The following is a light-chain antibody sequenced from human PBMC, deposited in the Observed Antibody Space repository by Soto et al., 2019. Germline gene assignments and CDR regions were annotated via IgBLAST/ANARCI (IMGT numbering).Light chain of an antibody. Sequence: EIVLTQSPGTLSLSPGERATLSCRASQSVSSNYLAWYQRKPGQAPRLLIYGASSRATDIPRRFSGSGSGTDFTLTITRPEPEDFAVYYCQQYASSPPTFGLGTKAEFK. V-gene: IGKV3-20*01. J-gene: IGKJ1*01. CDR3: QQYASSPPT. CDR1: QSVSSNY. CDR2: GAS.